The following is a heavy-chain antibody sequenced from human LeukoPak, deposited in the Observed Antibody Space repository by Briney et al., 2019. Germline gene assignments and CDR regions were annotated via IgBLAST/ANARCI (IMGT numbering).Heavy chain of an antibody. CDR3: TKGRGGGTAYCFDY. CDR2: ISWKSGSI. V-gene: IGHV3-9*02. Sequence: GGSLRLSCAASGFTSDDYAMHWVRQAPGRGLEWVSGISWKSGSIGYADSVKGRFTISRDDAKNSLYLQMNSLRAEDTAFYYCTKGRGGGTAYCFDYWGQGILVTVSP. D-gene: IGHD1-26*01. J-gene: IGHJ4*02. CDR1: GFTSDDYA.